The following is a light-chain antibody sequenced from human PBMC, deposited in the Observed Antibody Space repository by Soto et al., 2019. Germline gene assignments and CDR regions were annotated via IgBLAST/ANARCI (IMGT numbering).Light chain of an antibody. V-gene: IGLV1-47*01. Sequence: QSVLTQPPSASGTPGQRVTISCSGGNSNIGTNYVYWYQHLPGATPKLLIYRNNHRPSGVPDRFSASKSGTSASLAINGLRSEDEANYYCAVGDDRLHGLVFGSPPKVTV. CDR3: AVGDDRLHGLV. J-gene: IGLJ1*01. CDR1: NSNIGTNY. CDR2: RNN.